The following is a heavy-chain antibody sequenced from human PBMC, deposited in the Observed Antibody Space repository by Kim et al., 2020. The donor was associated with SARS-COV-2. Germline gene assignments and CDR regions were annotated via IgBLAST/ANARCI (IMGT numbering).Heavy chain of an antibody. V-gene: IGHV5-51*01. Sequence: GESLKISCKGSGYSFTSYWIGWVRQMPGKGLEWMGIIYPGDSDTRYSPSFQGQVTISADKSISTAYLQWSSLKASDTAMYYCARHITMVRGAYYYYGMDVWPRDHGHRLL. CDR3: ARHITMVRGAYYYYGMDV. J-gene: IGHJ6*02. CDR1: GYSFTSYW. CDR2: IYPGDSDT. D-gene: IGHD3-10*01.